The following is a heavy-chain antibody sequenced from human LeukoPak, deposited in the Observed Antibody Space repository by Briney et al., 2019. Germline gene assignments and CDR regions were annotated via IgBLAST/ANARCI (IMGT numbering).Heavy chain of an antibody. Sequence: SETLSLTCAVYGRSFSGYYWSWIRQPPGKGLEWIGEINHSGSTNYNPSLKSRVTISVDTSKNQFSLKLSSVTAADTAVYYCARAEEWELLEYYYGMDVWGQGTTVTVSS. D-gene: IGHD1-26*01. CDR3: ARAEEWELLEYYYGMDV. CDR2: INHSGST. J-gene: IGHJ6*02. V-gene: IGHV4-34*01. CDR1: GRSFSGYY.